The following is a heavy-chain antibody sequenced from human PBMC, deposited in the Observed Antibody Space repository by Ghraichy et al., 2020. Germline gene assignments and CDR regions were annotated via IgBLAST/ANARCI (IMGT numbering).Heavy chain of an antibody. D-gene: IGHD2-2*01. J-gene: IGHJ4*02. CDR2: ISSDGSNK. Sequence: GGSLRLSCAASGFTFSSYGMHWVRQAPGKGLEWVAVISSDGSNKYYADSVKGRFTISRDNSKNTLYLQMNSLRAEDTAVYYCAKDRDIVVVPAALGVFDYWGQGTLVTVSS. CDR3: AKDRDIVVVPAALGVFDY. CDR1: GFTFSSYG. V-gene: IGHV3-30*18.